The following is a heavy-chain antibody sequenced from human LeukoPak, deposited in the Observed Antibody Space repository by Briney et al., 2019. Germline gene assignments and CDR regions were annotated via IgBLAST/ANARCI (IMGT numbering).Heavy chain of an antibody. Sequence: GESLKISCKGSGYSFTSYWIGWVRQMPGKGLEWMGIIYPGDSDTRYSPSFQGQVTISADKSISTAYLQWSSLKASDTAMYYCARPPYDILTGSISGDAFDIWGQGTMVTVSS. J-gene: IGHJ3*02. CDR2: IYPGDSDT. CDR3: ARPPYDILTGSISGDAFDI. V-gene: IGHV5-51*01. D-gene: IGHD3-9*01. CDR1: GYSFTSYW.